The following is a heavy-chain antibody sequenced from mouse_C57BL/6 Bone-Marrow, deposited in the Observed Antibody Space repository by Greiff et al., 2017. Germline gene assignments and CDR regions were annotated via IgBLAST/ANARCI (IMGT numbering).Heavy chain of an antibody. Sequence: EVHLVESGGGLVKPGGSLKLSCAASGFTFSSYSMSWVRQTPEKRLEWVATISDGGSYTYYPDNVKGRFTITRDTAKNNLSLQMSHLKSEDTAMFYGASDELCSYYGGSGWYFDVWGTGTTVTVSS. CDR2: ISDGGSYT. CDR3: ASDELCSYYGGSGWYFDV. CDR1: GFTFSSYS. D-gene: IGHD1-1*01. J-gene: IGHJ1*03. V-gene: IGHV5-4*01.